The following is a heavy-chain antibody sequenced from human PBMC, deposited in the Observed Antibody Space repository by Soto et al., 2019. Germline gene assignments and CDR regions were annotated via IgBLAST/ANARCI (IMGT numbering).Heavy chain of an antibody. CDR2: MNPNSGNT. CDR1: GNTFTSYD. Sequence: ASVKVSCKASGNTFTSYDINWVRQATGQGLEYLGWMNPNSGNTAYVQKFQGRVTMTWDTSITTAYMELSGLRSEDTAVYFCARGVKYGAYSRWFDPWGQGTLVPVSS. V-gene: IGHV1-8*01. J-gene: IGHJ5*02. CDR3: ARGVKYGAYSRWFDP. D-gene: IGHD4-17*01.